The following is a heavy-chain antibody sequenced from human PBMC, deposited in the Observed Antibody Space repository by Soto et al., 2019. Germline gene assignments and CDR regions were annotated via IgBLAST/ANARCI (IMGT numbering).Heavy chain of an antibody. Sequence: GGSLRLSCAASGFTFSSSAMRWVRQAPGQGLEWVSSITYTGNTHYSDSVKGRFTISRDNSKNTLYLQMDSLRAEDTAVYYCAKLQHNSYYYVMDVWAKGPRSPSP. CDR2: ITYTGNT. J-gene: IGHJ6*02. V-gene: IGHV3-23*01. CDR1: GFTFSSSA. CDR3: AKLQHNSYYYVMDV.